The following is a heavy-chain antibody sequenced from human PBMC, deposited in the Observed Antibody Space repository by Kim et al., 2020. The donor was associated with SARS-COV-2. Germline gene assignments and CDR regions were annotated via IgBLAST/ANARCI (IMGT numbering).Heavy chain of an antibody. CDR2: IYHSGST. CDR3: ARTMSGSYGMDY. J-gene: IGHJ4*02. V-gene: IGHV4-38-2*02. Sequence: SETLSLTCTVSGYSISSGYYWGWIRQPPGKGLEWIGSIYHSGSTYYNPSLKSRVTISVDTSKNQFSLKLSSVTAADTAVYYCARTMSGSYGMDYWGQGTLVTVSS. CDR1: GYSISSGYY. D-gene: IGHD1-26*01.